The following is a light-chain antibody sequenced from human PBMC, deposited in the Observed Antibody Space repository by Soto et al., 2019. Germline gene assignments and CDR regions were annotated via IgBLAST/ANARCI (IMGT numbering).Light chain of an antibody. CDR1: QSIATSQ. V-gene: IGKV3-20*01. J-gene: IGKJ1*01. CDR2: GAS. Sequence: VLTQSPGTLSLSPGERATLFCRASQSIATSQLAWYQQKPGQAPRLLIGASTRATGIPDRFSGSGSGTDFTLTISRLEPEDFAVYYCQQYGSSGTFGQGTKVDIK. CDR3: QQYGSSGT.